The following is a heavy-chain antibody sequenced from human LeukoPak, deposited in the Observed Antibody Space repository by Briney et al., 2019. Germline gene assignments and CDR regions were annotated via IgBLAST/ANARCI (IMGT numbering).Heavy chain of an antibody. D-gene: IGHD4/OR15-4a*01. V-gene: IGHV4-4*07. CDR1: GASISSYY. J-gene: IGHJ6*03. Sequence: SESLSLTCTVSGASISSYYWSWIRQPAGKGLEWIGRIYTSGGTNYNPSLKSRVTMSVDTSKNQFSLKLSSVTAAGTAVYYCARSVDQRQLTTIHYYYYMDVWGKGTTVTVSS. CDR3: ARSVDQRQLTTIHYYYYMDV. CDR2: IYTSGGT.